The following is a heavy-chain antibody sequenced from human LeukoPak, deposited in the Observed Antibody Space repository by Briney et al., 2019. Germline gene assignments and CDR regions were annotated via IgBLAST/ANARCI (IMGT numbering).Heavy chain of an antibody. CDR2: IYPGDSDT. J-gene: IGHJ4*02. CDR3: ARPATTVAGTSAFDY. Sequence: PGESLKISCKGSGYSFTSYWIGWVRQMPGKGLEWMGIIYPGDSDTRYSPSFQGQVTISADKSISTAYLQWSSLKASDTAMYYCARPATTVAGTSAFDYWGQGTLVTVSS. V-gene: IGHV5-51*01. D-gene: IGHD6-19*01. CDR1: GYSFTSYW.